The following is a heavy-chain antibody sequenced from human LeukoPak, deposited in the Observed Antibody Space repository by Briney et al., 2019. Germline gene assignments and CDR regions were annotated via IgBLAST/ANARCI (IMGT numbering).Heavy chain of an antibody. D-gene: IGHD3-22*01. CDR1: GFTLSSYS. Sequence: GVSLRLSCAVSGFTLSSYSMNWVRQAPGKGLEWASYISGSSSDIFYADSVKGRFTISRDNAENSLYLQMNSLRDEDTAVYYCARPAYYYDSSGAGARGYWYFDLWGRGTLVTVSS. CDR3: ARPAYYYDSSGAGARGYWYFDL. V-gene: IGHV3-21*01. J-gene: IGHJ2*01. CDR2: ISGSSSDI.